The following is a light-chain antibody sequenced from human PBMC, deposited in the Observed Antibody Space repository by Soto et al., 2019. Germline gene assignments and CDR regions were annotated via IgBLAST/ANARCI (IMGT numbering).Light chain of an antibody. CDR3: QSYDSSLSLVV. CDR1: SSNIGAGYD. CDR2: GNS. V-gene: IGLV1-40*01. J-gene: IGLJ2*01. Sequence: QPVLTQPPSVSGAPGQRVTISCTGSSSNIGAGYDVHWYQQLPGTAPKLLIYGNSNRPSGVPDRFSGSKSGTSAFLAITGLQAEDEADYYCQSYDSSLSLVVFGGGTKLTVL.